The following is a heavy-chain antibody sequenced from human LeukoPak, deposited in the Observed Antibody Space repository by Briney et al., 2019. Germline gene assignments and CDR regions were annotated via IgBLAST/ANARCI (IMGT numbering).Heavy chain of an antibody. CDR1: GGSFSGYY. V-gene: IGHV4-34*01. D-gene: IGHD3-10*01. CDR3: ARDPIPWVRGVISYFDY. J-gene: IGHJ4*03. Sequence: SETLSLTCAVYGGSFSGYYWSWIRQPPGKGLEWIGEINHSGSTNYNPSLKSRVTISVDTSKNQFSLKLSSVTAADTAVYYCARDPIPWVRGVISYFDYWGQGTLVTVSS. CDR2: INHSGST.